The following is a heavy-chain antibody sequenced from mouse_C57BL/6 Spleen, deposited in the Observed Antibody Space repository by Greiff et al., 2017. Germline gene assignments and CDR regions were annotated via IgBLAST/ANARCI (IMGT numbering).Heavy chain of an antibody. CDR1: GFTFSSYA. V-gene: IGHV5-4*01. D-gene: IGHD1-1*01. J-gene: IGHJ4*01. Sequence: EVQGVESGGGLVKPGGSLKLSCAASGFTFSSYAMSWVRQTPEKRLEWVATISDGGSYTYYPDNVKGRFTISRDNAKNNLYLQMSHLKSEDTAMYYCARDRGYGRGAMDYWGQGTSVTVSS. CDR3: ARDRGYGRGAMDY. CDR2: ISDGGSYT.